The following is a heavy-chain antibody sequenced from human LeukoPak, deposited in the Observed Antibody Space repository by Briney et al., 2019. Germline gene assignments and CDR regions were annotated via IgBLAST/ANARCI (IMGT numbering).Heavy chain of an antibody. V-gene: IGHV3-7*01. CDR3: ASGGGSGTYIPYYYYVMDV. D-gene: IGHD3-10*01. Sequence: GGSLRLSCAASGFTFSGYSLTWVRQAPGRGLEWVASIKQDGSEKSYVDSVKGRFTISRDNAKNSLYLQMNSLAAEDTAVYYCASGGGSGTYIPYYYYVMDVWGQGTTVTVSS. CDR2: IKQDGSEK. CDR1: GFTFSGYS. J-gene: IGHJ6*02.